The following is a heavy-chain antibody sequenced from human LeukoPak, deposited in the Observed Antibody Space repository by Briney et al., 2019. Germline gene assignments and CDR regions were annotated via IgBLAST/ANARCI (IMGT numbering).Heavy chain of an antibody. CDR1: GGTFSSYA. D-gene: IGHD6-19*01. Sequence: ASVKVSCKASGGTFSSYAISWVRQAPGQGLEWMGGIIPIFGTANYAQEFQGRVTITADKSTSTAYMELSSLRSEDMAVYYCARRSRSGWAFDYWGQGTLVTVSS. CDR3: ARRSRSGWAFDY. J-gene: IGHJ4*02. CDR2: IIPIFGTA. V-gene: IGHV1-69*06.